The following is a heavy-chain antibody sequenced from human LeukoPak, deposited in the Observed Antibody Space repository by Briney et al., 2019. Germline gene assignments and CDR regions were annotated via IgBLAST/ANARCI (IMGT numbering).Heavy chain of an antibody. CDR2: INAKSGGT. J-gene: IGHJ6*03. CDR3: ARGGGVFGNYYMDV. V-gene: IGHV1-2*02. Sequence: ASVKVSCKASGYTFTGYYMHWARQAPGQGLEWMGWINAKSGGTNYAQKFQGGVTMTRDTSISTAYMELSRLRSDATAVYYCARGGGVFGNYYMDVWGKGTTVTVSS. CDR1: GYTFTGYY. D-gene: IGHD2-8*02.